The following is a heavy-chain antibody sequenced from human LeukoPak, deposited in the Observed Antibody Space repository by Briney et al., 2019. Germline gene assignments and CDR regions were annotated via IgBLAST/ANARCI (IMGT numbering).Heavy chain of an antibody. Sequence: GRSLRLSCAASGFTFSSYGMHWVRQAPGKGLEWVAVIWYDGSNKYYADSVKGRFTISRDNSKNTLYLQMNSLRAEDTAVYYCARSGYCSSTSCYAVDYWGQGTLVTVSS. CDR1: GFTFSSYG. V-gene: IGHV3-33*01. D-gene: IGHD2-2*01. CDR3: ARSGYCSSTSCYAVDY. CDR2: IWYDGSNK. J-gene: IGHJ4*02.